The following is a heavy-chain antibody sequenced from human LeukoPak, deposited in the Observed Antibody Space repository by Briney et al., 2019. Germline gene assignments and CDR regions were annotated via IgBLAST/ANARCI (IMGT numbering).Heavy chain of an antibody. CDR2: IIPIFGTA. CDR3: ARGEAYCGGDCFGY. Sequence: ASVKVSCKASRGTFSSYTISWVRQAPGQGLEWMGGIIPIFGTANYAQKFQGRVTITADESTSTAYMELSSLRSEDTAVYYCARGEAYCGGDCFGYWGQGTLVTVSS. CDR1: RGTFSSYT. J-gene: IGHJ4*02. V-gene: IGHV1-69*01. D-gene: IGHD2-21*01.